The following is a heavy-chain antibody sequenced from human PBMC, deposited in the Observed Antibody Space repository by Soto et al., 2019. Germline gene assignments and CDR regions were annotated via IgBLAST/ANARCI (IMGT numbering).Heavy chain of an antibody. Sequence: SETLSLTCAVYGGSFSGYYWSWIRQPPGKGLEWIGEINHSGSTNYNPSLKSRVTISVDTSKNQFSLKLSSVTAADTAVYYCAREGGRYYGSGSSSGWGQGTLVTVSS. D-gene: IGHD3-10*01. CDR1: GGSFSGYY. V-gene: IGHV4-34*01. CDR2: INHSGST. CDR3: AREGGRYYGSGSSSG. J-gene: IGHJ4*02.